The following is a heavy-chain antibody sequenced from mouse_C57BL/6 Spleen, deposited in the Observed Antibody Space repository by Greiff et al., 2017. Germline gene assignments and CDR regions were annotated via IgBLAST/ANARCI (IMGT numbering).Heavy chain of an antibody. CDR2: ISNGGGST. V-gene: IGHV5-12*01. CDR3: ARQGLMDY. Sequence: EVQLMESGGGLVQPGGSLKLSCAASGFTFSDYYMYWVRQTPEKRLEWVAYISNGGGSTYYPDTVKGRFTISRDNAKNTLYLQMSRLKSEDTAMYYCARQGLMDYWGQGTSVTVSS. CDR1: GFTFSDYY. J-gene: IGHJ4*01.